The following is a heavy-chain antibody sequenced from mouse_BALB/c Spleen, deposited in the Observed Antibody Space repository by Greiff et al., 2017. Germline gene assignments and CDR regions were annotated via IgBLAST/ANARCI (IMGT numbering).Heavy chain of an antibody. V-gene: IGHV1S22*01. J-gene: IGHJ3*01. CDR3: TRVGNYASWFAY. CDR1: GYTFTSYW. CDR2: IYPGGGST. D-gene: IGHD2-1*01. Sequence: LQQPGSELVRPGASVKLSCKASGYTFTSYWMHWVKQRPGQGLEWIGNIYPGGGSTNYDEKFKSKATLTVDTSSSTAYMQLSSLTSEDSAVYYCTRVGNYASWFAYWGQGTLVTVSA.